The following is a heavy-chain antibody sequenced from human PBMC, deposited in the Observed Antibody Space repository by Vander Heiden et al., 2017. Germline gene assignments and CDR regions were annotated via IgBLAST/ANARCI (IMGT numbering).Heavy chain of an antibody. J-gene: IGHJ4*02. D-gene: IGHD4-17*01. V-gene: IGHV4-4*07. Sequence: QVQLLESGPGLVKPSETLFLTCTVAGASIGDFYWTWIRQPAGKGREWIGRISASGDTDYNPSLKSRLTVSLDTSKNQFSLRLISVTAADTAVYYCAKAYDYGDSNFDHWGQGTLVTVSS. CDR1: GASIGDFY. CDR2: ISASGDT. CDR3: AKAYDYGDSNFDH.